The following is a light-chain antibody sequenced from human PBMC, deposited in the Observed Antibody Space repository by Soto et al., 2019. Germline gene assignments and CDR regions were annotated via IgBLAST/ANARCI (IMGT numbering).Light chain of an antibody. CDR3: SSYKTSSLYV. Sequence: QSVLTQPASVSGSPGQSITISCSGTNSDVGGYNYFSWYQQHPGKAPKLMIYDVSYRPSGISNRFSGSKSDNTASLTISGLQAEDEADYYCSSYKTSSLYVFGTGTKVTLL. V-gene: IGLV2-14*01. J-gene: IGLJ1*01. CDR1: NSDVGGYNY. CDR2: DVS.